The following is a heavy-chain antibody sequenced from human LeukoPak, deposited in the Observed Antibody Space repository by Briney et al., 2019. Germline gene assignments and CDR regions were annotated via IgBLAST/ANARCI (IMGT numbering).Heavy chain of an antibody. V-gene: IGHV4-4*07. CDR2: IYTRGST. CDR3: ARERIVVVSAAIPIYYYYMDV. CDR1: GGSISSYY. J-gene: IGHJ6*03. D-gene: IGHD2-2*01. Sequence: KPSETLSLTCTVSGGSISSYYGSWIRQPAGKGREWIGRIYTRGSTNYNPSLKSRVTMSVDTSKNHFSLKLSSATAADTAVYYCARERIVVVSAAIPIYYYYMDVWGKGTTATVSS.